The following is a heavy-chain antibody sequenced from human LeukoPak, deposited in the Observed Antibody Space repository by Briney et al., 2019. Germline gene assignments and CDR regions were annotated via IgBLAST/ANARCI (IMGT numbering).Heavy chain of an antibody. CDR3: ARLATKDGRDY. CDR2: TYYRSKWFN. Sequence: SQTLSLTCAISGVSVSSEGVAWNWVWQSPSGGLEWLGRTYYRSKWFNEYAVSEESRISINPDTAKNQFSLQLNSATPDDTAVYYCARLATKDGRDYWGQGTLVTVSS. D-gene: IGHD5-12*01. CDR1: GVSVSSEGVA. V-gene: IGHV6-1*01. J-gene: IGHJ4*02.